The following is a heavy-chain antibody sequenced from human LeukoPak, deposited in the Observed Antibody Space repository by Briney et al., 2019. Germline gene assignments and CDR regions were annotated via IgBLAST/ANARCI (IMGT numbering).Heavy chain of an antibody. V-gene: IGHV1-18*01. J-gene: IGHJ4*02. CDR3: ARGSPPRVYYDRSGYYSYYFDY. CDR1: GYKFTNYG. Sequence: ASVKVSCKASGYKFTNYGISWVRQAPGQGLEWMGWISPYNGNTIYAQKLQGRVTMTTDTSTSAAYMELRSLRSDDTAVYYCARGSPPRVYYDRSGYYSYYFDYWGQGTLVTVSS. CDR2: ISPYNGNT. D-gene: IGHD3-22*01.